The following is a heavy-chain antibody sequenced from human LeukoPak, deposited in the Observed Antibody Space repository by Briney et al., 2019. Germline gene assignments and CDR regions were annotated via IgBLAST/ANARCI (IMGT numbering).Heavy chain of an antibody. Sequence: PGGSLRLSCAASGFTFSSYEMNWVRQAPGKGLEWVSYISSSGSTIYYADSVKGRFTISRDNAKNSLYLQMNSLRAEDTAVYYCATDSLNPYYYYYYMDVWGKGTTVTVS. V-gene: IGHV3-48*03. CDR1: GFTFSSYE. D-gene: IGHD1-14*01. CDR3: ATDSLNPYYYYYYMDV. J-gene: IGHJ6*03. CDR2: ISSSGSTI.